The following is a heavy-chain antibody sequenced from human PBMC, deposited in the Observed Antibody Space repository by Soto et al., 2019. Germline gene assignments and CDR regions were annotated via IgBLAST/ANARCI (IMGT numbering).Heavy chain of an antibody. D-gene: IGHD2-15*01. J-gene: IGHJ4*02. CDR1: GYSISSGYY. CDR2: IYHSGST. V-gene: IGHV4-38-2*02. CDR3: ARDLGYCSGGSCYYFDY. Sequence: SETLSLTCTVSGYSISSGYYWGWIRQPPGKGLEWIGSIYHSGSTYYNPSLKSRVTISVDTSKNQFSLKLSSVTAADTAVYYCARDLGYCSGGSCYYFDYWGQGTLVTVSS.